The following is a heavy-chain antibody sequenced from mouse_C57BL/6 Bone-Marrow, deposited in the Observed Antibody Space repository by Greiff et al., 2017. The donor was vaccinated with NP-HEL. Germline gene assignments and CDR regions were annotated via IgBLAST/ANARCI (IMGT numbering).Heavy chain of an antibody. J-gene: IGHJ4*01. CDR2: IYPGSGST. D-gene: IGHD1-1*01. CDR1: GYTFTSYW. Sequence: QVQLQQSGAELVKPGASVKMSCKASGYTFTSYWITWVKQRPGQGLEWIGDIYPGSGSTNYNEKFKSKATLTVDTSSSTAYMQLSSLTSEDSAVYYCARPHYYGSSYDAMDYWGQGTSVTVSS. CDR3: ARPHYYGSSYDAMDY. V-gene: IGHV1-55*01.